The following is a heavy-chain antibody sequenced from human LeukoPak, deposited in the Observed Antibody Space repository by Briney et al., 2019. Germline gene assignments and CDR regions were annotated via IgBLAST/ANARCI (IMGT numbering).Heavy chain of an antibody. CDR1: GFTFSRYS. Sequence: GGSLRLSCAASGFTFSRYSMTWVRQAPGKGLEWVSSFTSMSRTIYYADSVKGRFTISRDNAKNTVYLQMNGLRAEDTAVYYCARVLSGSWDWFDPWGQGTLVTVSS. V-gene: IGHV3-21*01. CDR2: FTSMSRTI. D-gene: IGHD3-22*01. J-gene: IGHJ5*02. CDR3: ARVLSGSWDWFDP.